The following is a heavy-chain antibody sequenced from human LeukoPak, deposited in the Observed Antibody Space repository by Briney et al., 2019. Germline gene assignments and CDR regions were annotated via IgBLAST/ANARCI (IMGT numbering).Heavy chain of an antibody. CDR1: GGSTSRDY. CDR2: IYYSGST. CDR3: ARDLTFLTFDI. V-gene: IGHV4-59*01. D-gene: IGHD1-14*01. J-gene: IGHJ3*02. Sequence: TPSPTCTVSGGSTSRDYRSSIRRPPGQGLELIGYIYYSGSTNYSPSLKRRVTISIDTSKNQFSLKLSSVTAADTAVYYCARDLTFLTFDIWGQGTMVTVSS.